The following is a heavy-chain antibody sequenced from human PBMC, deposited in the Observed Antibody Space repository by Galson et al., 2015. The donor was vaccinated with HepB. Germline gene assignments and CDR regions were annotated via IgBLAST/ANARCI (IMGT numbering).Heavy chain of an antibody. CDR3: ARGSGYGGSLDY. J-gene: IGHJ4*02. D-gene: IGHD5-12*01. CDR2: ISYDGSNK. V-gene: IGHV3-30-3*01. CDR1: GFTFSSYA. Sequence: SLRLSCAASGFTFSSYAMHWVRQAPGKGLEWVAVISYDGSNKYYADSVKGRFTISRDNSKNTLYLQMNSLRAEDTAVYYCARGSGYGGSLDYWGQGTLVTVSS.